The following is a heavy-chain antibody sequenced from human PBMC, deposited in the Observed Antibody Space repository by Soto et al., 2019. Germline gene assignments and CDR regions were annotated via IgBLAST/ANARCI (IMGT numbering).Heavy chain of an antibody. D-gene: IGHD1-1*01. Sequence: ASVKVSCKASGYTFTSYAMHWVRQAPGQRLEWLGWINAGNGNTKYSQKFQGRVTITRYTSASTAYMELSSLRSEDTAVYYCARDNGWALEPLNFDYWGQGTLVTVSS. CDR2: INAGNGNT. CDR1: GYTFTSYA. V-gene: IGHV1-3*01. CDR3: ARDNGWALEPLNFDY. J-gene: IGHJ4*02.